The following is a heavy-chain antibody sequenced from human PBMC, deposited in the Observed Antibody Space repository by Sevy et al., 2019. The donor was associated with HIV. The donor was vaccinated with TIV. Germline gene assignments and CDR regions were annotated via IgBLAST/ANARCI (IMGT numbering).Heavy chain of an antibody. CDR3: AKERNCGRDCLYFQH. CDR1: GFTFDDYT. D-gene: IGHD2-21*02. Sequence: GGSLRLSCAASGFTFDDYTMHWVRQAPGKGLEWVSLINWNGDDTYYADSVKDRFTISRDNSRNSLYLQMNSLRTEDTALYYCAKERNCGRDCLYFQHWVQGTLVTVSS. CDR2: INWNGDDT. J-gene: IGHJ1*01. V-gene: IGHV3-43*01.